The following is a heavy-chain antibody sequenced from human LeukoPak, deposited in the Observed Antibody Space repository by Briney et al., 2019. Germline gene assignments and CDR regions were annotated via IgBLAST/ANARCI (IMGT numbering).Heavy chain of an antibody. CDR2: FSATGGSA. J-gene: IGHJ3*01. Sequence: GGSLRLSCAASGFTVSSYGMTWVRQAPGKGLEWASAFSATGGSAQYAESVRGRFTISRDNSKNSLYLQMNSLRDEDTAVYFRAKARIAAAGTGAFDVWGQGTMVTVSS. V-gene: IGHV3-23*01. CDR1: GFTVSSYG. CDR3: AKARIAAAGTGAFDV. D-gene: IGHD6-13*01.